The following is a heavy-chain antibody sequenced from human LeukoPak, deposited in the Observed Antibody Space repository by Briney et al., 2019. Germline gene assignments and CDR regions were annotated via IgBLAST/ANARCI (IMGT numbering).Heavy chain of an antibody. J-gene: IGHJ4*02. CDR2: IKHSGST. Sequence: PSETLSLTCAVYGGSFSGYYWSWSRQPPGKGLEWIGEIKHSGSTNYNPSLKSRVTISGDTSKNQSSLKLSSVTAAATAVYYCARASGRIYYFDYWGQGTLVTVSS. D-gene: IGHD2/OR15-2a*01. V-gene: IGHV4-34*01. CDR3: ARASGRIYYFDY. CDR1: GGSFSGYY.